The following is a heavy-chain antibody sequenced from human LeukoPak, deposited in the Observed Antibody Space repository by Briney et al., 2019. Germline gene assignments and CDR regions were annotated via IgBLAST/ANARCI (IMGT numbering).Heavy chain of an antibody. D-gene: IGHD3-10*01. V-gene: IGHV4-39*07. Sequence: PSETLSLTCTVSGGSISSSGYYWSWIRQPPGRGLEWIGEINHSGSTNYNPSLKSRVTISVDTSKNQFSLKLSSVTAADTAVYYCASGAGTPSMVRGVIINGGFDYWGQGTLVTVSS. J-gene: IGHJ4*02. CDR3: ASGAGTPSMVRGVIINGGFDY. CDR2: INHSGST. CDR1: GGSISSSGYY.